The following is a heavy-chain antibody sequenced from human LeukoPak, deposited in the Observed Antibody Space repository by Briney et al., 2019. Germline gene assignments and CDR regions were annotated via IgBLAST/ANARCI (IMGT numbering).Heavy chain of an antibody. CDR1: GGSISSSSYY. CDR2: IYYSGST. V-gene: IGHV4-39*01. Sequence: PSETLSLTCTVSGGSISSSSYYWGWIRQPPGKGLEWIGSIYYSGSTYYNPSLKSRVTISVDTSKNQFSLKLSSVTAADTAVYYCARAYCGGDYYSSAVDYWGQGTLVTVSS. D-gene: IGHD2-21*02. J-gene: IGHJ4*02. CDR3: ARAYCGGDYYSSAVDY.